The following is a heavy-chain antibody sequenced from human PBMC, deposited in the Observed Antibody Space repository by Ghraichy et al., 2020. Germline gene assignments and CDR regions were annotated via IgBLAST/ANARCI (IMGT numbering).Heavy chain of an antibody. CDR2: IYHVGFS. CDR3: ARVDGPGCCFDY. CDR1: GDSISTNNVNW. D-gene: IGHD3-9*01. J-gene: IGHJ4*02. Sequence: SETLSLTCAVFGDSISTNNVNWWTSVRQPPAKDLEWIVGIYHVGFSHYNPSLQTRLTMSVDKTMNQVSLRLNSVTAAHTAVYYCARVDGPGCCFDYWGQGILVTFSS. V-gene: IGHV4-4*02.